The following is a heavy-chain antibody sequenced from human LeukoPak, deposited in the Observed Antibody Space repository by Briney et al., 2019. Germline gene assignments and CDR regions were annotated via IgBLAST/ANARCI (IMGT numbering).Heavy chain of an antibody. J-gene: IGHJ4*02. Sequence: GGSLRLSCAASGFTFSSYWMHWVRQAPGKGLVWVSRITSDGSSISYADSVKGRFTISRDNAKNTLYLQMNSLRAEDTAVYYCAGGAPTVCDYWGQGNLATLSS. CDR1: GFTFSSYW. D-gene: IGHD4-17*01. V-gene: IGHV3-74*01. CDR2: ITSDGSSI. CDR3: AGGAPTVCDY.